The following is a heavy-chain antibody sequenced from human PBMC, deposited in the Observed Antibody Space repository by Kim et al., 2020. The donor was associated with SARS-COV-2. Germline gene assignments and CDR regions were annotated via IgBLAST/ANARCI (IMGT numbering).Heavy chain of an antibody. J-gene: IGHJ4*02. V-gene: IGHV3-7*01. D-gene: IGHD2-21*01. Sequence: GGSLRLSCAGYGSPFSTYWMTWVRQTPGKGLEWVANIKQDGSEKYYMDSAKGRFTISRDNAKSSLYLQMNSLRVEDTAVYYCVRDVAAYGGFQGWGQGSLVTVSS. CDR2: IKQDGSEK. CDR3: VRDVAAYGGFQG. CDR1: GSPFSTYW.